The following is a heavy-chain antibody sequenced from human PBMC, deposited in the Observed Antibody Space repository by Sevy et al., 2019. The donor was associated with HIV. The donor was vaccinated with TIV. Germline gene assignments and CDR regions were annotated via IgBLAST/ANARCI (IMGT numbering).Heavy chain of an antibody. CDR1: GFTFSSYA. CDR3: AKDRYDYVWGSYRPPDY. Sequence: GGSLRLSCAASGFTFSSYAMSWVRPAPGKGLEWVSALSGSGGSTHYADSVKGRFTISRDNSKNTLYLQMNSLRAEDTAVYYCAKDRYDYVWGSYRPPDYWGQGTLVTVSS. V-gene: IGHV3-23*01. J-gene: IGHJ4*02. CDR2: LSGSGGST. D-gene: IGHD3-16*02.